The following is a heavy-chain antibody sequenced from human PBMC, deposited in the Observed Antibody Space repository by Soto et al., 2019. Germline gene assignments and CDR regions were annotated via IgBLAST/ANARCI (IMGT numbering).Heavy chain of an antibody. J-gene: IGHJ4*02. CDR1: GGSVTYFY. CDR2: IYYSGST. D-gene: IGHD3-10*01. CDR3: ARGVFGSGSNYFDY. Sequence: PSETLSLTCTVSGGSVTYFYWYWIRQPPGKGMEWIGHIYYSGSTNYNPSLKSRVTISVDTSQNQFSLKLSSVTAADTAVYFCARGVFGSGSNYFDYWGQGALVTVSS. V-gene: IGHV4-59*02.